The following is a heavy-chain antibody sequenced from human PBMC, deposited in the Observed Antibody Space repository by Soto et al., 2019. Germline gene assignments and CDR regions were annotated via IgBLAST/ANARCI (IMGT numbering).Heavy chain of an antibody. CDR2: IKQDGSDK. Sequence: GGSLRLSCAASGFTFSSYWMGWVRQAPGKGLEWVANIKQDGSDKYYLDSVKGRFTISRDNTKNSMYLQMNSLRAGDMAVYYCARDRCSSTSCFFDYWGQGTLVTVSS. J-gene: IGHJ4*02. V-gene: IGHV3-7*03. D-gene: IGHD2-2*01. CDR3: ARDRCSSTSCFFDY. CDR1: GFTFSSYW.